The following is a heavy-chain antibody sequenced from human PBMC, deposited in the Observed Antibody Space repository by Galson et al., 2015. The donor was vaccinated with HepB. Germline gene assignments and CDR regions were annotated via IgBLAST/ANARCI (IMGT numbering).Heavy chain of an antibody. Sequence: SLRLSCAASGFTFSSYAMSWVRQAPGKGLEWVSAISGSGDTTYYADSVKGRFTISRDSSKNTLNLQMNSLRVEDTAVYYCAKSGTYCGGDCYDYYYYYALDVWGQGTTVTVSS. J-gene: IGHJ6*02. D-gene: IGHD2-21*02. CDR1: GFTFSSYA. V-gene: IGHV3-23*01. CDR3: AKSGTYCGGDCYDYYYYYALDV. CDR2: ISGSGDTT.